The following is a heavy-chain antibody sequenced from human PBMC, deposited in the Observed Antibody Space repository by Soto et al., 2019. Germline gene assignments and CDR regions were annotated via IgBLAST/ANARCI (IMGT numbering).Heavy chain of an antibody. CDR3: ARQSSRRITIFGVPRLYGMDV. J-gene: IGHJ6*02. D-gene: IGHD3-3*01. Sequence: SETLSLTCTVSGGSISSSSYYWGWIRQPPGKGLEWIGSIYYSGSTYYNPSLKSRVTISVDTSKNQFSLKLSSVTAADTAVYYCARQSSRRITIFGVPRLYGMDVWGQGTTVTVS. CDR2: IYYSGST. CDR1: GGSISSSSYY. V-gene: IGHV4-39*01.